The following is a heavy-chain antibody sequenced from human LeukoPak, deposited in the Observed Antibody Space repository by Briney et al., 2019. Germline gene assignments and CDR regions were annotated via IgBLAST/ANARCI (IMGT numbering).Heavy chain of an antibody. CDR3: VRDYTYCTSTSCYAA. CDR2: ISRSGTTI. Sequence: LSLTCTVSGGSISSGDYYWSWIRQAPGKGLEWVSYISRSGTTIYYADSVRGRFTISRDNAKNSLYLEMNSLRAEDTAVYYCVRDYTYCTSTSCYAAWGQGTLVTVSS. J-gene: IGHJ5*02. D-gene: IGHD2-2*01. CDR1: GGSISSGDYY. V-gene: IGHV3-11*04.